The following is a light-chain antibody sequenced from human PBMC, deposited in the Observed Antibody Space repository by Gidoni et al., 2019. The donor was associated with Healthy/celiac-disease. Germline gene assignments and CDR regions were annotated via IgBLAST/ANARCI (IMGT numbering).Light chain of an antibody. J-gene: IGKJ1*01. CDR2: GAS. CDR1: QSVSSSY. CDR3: QQYGSSPQT. Sequence: EIVLTQSPGTLSLSPGERATLSCRASQSVSSSYLAWYQQKPGQAPRLLIYGASSRATGIPDRFRGRGSGPDFTLTISRLEPEDFAVYYFQQYGSSPQTFGQGTKVEIK. V-gene: IGKV3-20*01.